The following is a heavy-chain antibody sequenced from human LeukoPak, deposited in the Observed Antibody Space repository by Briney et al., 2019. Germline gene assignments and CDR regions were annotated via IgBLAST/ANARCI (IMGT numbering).Heavy chain of an antibody. Sequence: PGGSLRLSFAASGLTFSSYGMHGSRQAQGKGLEWVAVIWYDGSNKYYADSVKGRFTISRDNSKNTLYLQMNSLRAEDTAVYYCANLAVAGPVDYWGQGTLVTVSS. CDR3: ANLAVAGPVDY. V-gene: IGHV3-33*06. CDR1: GLTFSSYG. J-gene: IGHJ4*02. CDR2: IWYDGSNK. D-gene: IGHD6-19*01.